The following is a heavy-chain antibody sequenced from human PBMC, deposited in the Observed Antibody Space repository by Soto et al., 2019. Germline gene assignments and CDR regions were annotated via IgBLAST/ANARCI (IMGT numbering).Heavy chain of an antibody. CDR2: IIPIFGTA. J-gene: IGHJ4*02. CDR1: GGTFSSYA. D-gene: IGHD2-2*02. V-gene: IGHV1-69*13. CDR3: ARELYRVAVGEYYFYF. Sequence: SVKVSCKASGGTFSSYAISWVRQAPGQGLEWMGGIIPIFGTANYAQKFQGRVTITADESTSTAYMELSSLRSEDTAVYYCARELYRVAVGEYYFYFWGQGTLVTVAS.